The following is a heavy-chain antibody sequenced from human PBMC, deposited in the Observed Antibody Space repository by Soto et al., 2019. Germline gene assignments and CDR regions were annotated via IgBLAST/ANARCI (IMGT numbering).Heavy chain of an antibody. CDR1: GFTFSNYE. CDR3: ARDKRAYSGYDSGFDY. D-gene: IGHD5-12*01. Sequence: EAQLLESGGGLVQPGGSLRLSCAASGFTFSNYEMNWVRQAPGRGLEWVSYISTGGTTIYYADSVKGRFTISRDNAKNSLYLQMNSLRAEDTAVYYCARDKRAYSGYDSGFDYWGQGTLVTVSS. CDR2: ISTGGTTI. J-gene: IGHJ4*02. V-gene: IGHV3-48*03.